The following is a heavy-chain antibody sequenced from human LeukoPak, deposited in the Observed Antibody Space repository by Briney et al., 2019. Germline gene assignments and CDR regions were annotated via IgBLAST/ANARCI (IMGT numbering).Heavy chain of an antibody. Sequence: GGSLRLSCGASGFTFSNYDVNWVRQAPGKGLEWVSYISCSGYTIYYADSVKGRFTISRDNARNSLFLQMNTLRAEDTAVYLCARDFDFWSGGGGLDVWGQGTTVIVSS. CDR3: ARDFDFWSGGGGLDV. D-gene: IGHD3-3*01. V-gene: IGHV3-48*03. J-gene: IGHJ6*02. CDR1: GFTFSNYD. CDR2: ISCSGYTI.